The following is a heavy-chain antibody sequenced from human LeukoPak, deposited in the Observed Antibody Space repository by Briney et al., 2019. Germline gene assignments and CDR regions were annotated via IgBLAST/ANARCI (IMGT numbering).Heavy chain of an antibody. J-gene: IGHJ3*02. D-gene: IGHD2-2*01. Sequence: PGGSLRLSRAASGFTFSSYSMNWVRQAPGKGLGWVSSISSSSSYIYYADSVKGRFTISRDNAKNSLYLQMNSLRAEDTAVYYCARAGPRYCSSTSCYDDAFDIWGQGTMVTVSS. CDR3: ARAGPRYCSSTSCYDDAFDI. V-gene: IGHV3-21*01. CDR1: GFTFSSYS. CDR2: ISSSSSYI.